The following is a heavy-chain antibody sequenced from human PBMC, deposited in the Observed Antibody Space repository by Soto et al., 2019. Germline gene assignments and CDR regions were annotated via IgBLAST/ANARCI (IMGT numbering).Heavy chain of an antibody. D-gene: IGHD4-17*01. J-gene: IGHJ4*02. CDR3: ARATLSAYGYYFDC. V-gene: IGHV3-53*01. CDR2: IYSGGST. Sequence: EVQLVESGGGLIQPGGSLRLSCAASGFTVSSNYMSWVRQAPGQGLEWVSVIYSGGSTYYADSVKGRFTISRDNSKNTLYLQMNSLRAEDTAVYYCARATLSAYGYYFDCWGQGTLVTVSS. CDR1: GFTVSSNY.